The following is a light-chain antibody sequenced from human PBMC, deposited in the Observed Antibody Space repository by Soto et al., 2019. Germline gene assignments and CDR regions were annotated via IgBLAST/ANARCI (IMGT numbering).Light chain of an antibody. J-gene: IGLJ2*01. CDR2: SNN. V-gene: IGLV1-44*01. CDR1: SSKIGSNT. CDR3: AAWDDSLNGVV. Sequence: QSVLTQPPSASGTPGQRVTISCSGSSSKIGSNTVNWYQQLPGTAPKLLICSNNQRPSGVPDRFSGSKSGTSASLAISGLQSEDEADYYCAAWDDSLNGVVFGGGTKVTVL.